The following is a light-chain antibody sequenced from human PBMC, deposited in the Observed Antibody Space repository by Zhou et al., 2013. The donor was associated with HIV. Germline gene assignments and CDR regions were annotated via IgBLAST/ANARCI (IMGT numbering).Light chain of an antibody. V-gene: IGKV1-12*01. CDR3: QQVKTFPQS. CDR1: QSISSW. J-gene: IGKJ1*01. Sequence: DIQMTQSPSTLSASVGDRVTITCRASQSISSWLAWYQQKPGKVPKLLIHTASILHTGVPSRFTGSGSGSDFNLTISSLQSEDFATYFCQQVKTFPQSFGQGTKVEIK. CDR2: TAS.